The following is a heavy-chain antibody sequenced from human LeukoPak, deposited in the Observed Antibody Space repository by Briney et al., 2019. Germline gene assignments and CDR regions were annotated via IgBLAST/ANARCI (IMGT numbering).Heavy chain of an antibody. CDR1: GGTFSSYA. Sequence: SVKVSCKASGGTFSSYAISWVRQAPGQELEWMGGIIPIFGTANYAQKFQGRVTITTDESTSTAYMELSSLRSEDTAVYYCARVDIVVVPAALDNYYYMDVWGKGTTVTVSS. D-gene: IGHD2-2*01. J-gene: IGHJ6*03. CDR2: IIPIFGTA. CDR3: ARVDIVVVPAALDNYYYMDV. V-gene: IGHV1-69*05.